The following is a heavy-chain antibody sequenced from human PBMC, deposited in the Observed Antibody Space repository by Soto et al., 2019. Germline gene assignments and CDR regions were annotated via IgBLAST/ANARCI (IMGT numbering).Heavy chain of an antibody. CDR3: ARAPEIGAAMVSGDWYFDL. CDR1: GGSISSGDYY. D-gene: IGHD5-18*01. J-gene: IGHJ2*01. Sequence: QVQLQESGPGLVKPSQTLSLTCTVSGGSISSGDYYWRWIRQPPGKGLEWIGYIYYSGSTYYNPSLKSRVTISVDTSKNLCSLKLSSVTAADTAVYYCARAPEIGAAMVSGDWYFDLWGRGTLVTVSS. CDR2: IYYSGST. V-gene: IGHV4-30-4*01.